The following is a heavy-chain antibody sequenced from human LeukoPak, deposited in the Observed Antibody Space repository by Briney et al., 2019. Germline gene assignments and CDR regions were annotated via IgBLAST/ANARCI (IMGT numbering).Heavy chain of an antibody. D-gene: IGHD6-13*01. Sequence: SETLSLTCTVSGGSISSYYWSWIRQPPGKGLEWIGYIYYSGSTNYNPSLKSRVTISVDTSKNQLSLKLSSVTAADTAVYYCAGAQLVRATLDYWGQGTLVTVSS. CDR3: AGAQLVRATLDY. V-gene: IGHV4-59*01. J-gene: IGHJ4*02. CDR2: IYYSGST. CDR1: GGSISSYY.